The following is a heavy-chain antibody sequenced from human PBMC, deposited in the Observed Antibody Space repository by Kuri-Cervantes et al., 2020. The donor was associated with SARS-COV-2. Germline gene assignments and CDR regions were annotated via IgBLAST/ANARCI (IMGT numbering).Heavy chain of an antibody. Sequence: SVKVSCKASVYTFTSYYMHWVRQAPGQGLECMGIINPSGGNTSYAQKFQGRVTMTRDTSTSTVYMELSSLRSEDTAAYYCARTIYYDFWSGYSPAARGMDVWGQGTTVTVSS. V-gene: IGHV1-46*01. D-gene: IGHD3-3*01. J-gene: IGHJ6*02. CDR3: ARTIYYDFWSGYSPAARGMDV. CDR1: VYTFTSYY. CDR2: INPSGGNT.